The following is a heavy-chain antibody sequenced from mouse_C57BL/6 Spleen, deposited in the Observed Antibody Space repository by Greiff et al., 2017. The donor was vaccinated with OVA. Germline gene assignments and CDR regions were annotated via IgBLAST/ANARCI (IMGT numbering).Heavy chain of an antibody. CDR1: GYTFTSYW. Sequence: VQLQQPGTELVKPGASVKLSCKASGYTFTSYWMHWVKQRPGQGLEWIGNINPSNGGTNYNEKFKSKATLTVDKSSSTAYMQLSSLTSEDSAVYYCARWGYDYDNYFDYWGQGTTLTVSS. V-gene: IGHV1-53*01. CDR2: INPSNGGT. D-gene: IGHD2-4*01. J-gene: IGHJ2*01. CDR3: ARWGYDYDNYFDY.